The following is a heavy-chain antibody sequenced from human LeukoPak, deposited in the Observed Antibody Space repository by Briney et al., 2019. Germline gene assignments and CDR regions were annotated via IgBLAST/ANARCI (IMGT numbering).Heavy chain of an antibody. J-gene: IGHJ3*02. CDR3: ARDLFSLDPSIAVADDAFDI. CDR2: IIPILGIA. V-gene: IGHV1-69*04. CDR1: GGTFSSYT. Sequence: SVKVSCKASGGTFSSYTISWVRQAPGQGLEWMGRIIPILGIANYAQKFQGRVTITADKSTSTAYMELSSLRSEDTAVYYCARDLFSLDPSIAVADDAFDIWGQGTMVTVSS. D-gene: IGHD6-19*01.